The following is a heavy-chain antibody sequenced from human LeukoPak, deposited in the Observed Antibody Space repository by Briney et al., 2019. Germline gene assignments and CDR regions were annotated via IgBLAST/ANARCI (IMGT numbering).Heavy chain of an antibody. CDR1: GYTFTSYG. V-gene: IGHV1-18*01. J-gene: IGHJ4*02. D-gene: IGHD6-6*01. CDR2: ISAYNGNT. Sequence: GASVKVSCKASGYTFTSYGISWVRQAPGQGLEWMGWISAYNGNTNYAQKLQGRVTMTTDTSTSTAYMELRSLRSDDTAVYSGARVAARGGVFDYGGREPLVTFSS. CDR3: ARVAARGGVFDY.